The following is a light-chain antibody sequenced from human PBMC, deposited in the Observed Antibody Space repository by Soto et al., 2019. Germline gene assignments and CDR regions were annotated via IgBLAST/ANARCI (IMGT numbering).Light chain of an antibody. CDR2: EVS. Sequence: QSALTQPPSASGSLGQSVTISCTGTSSDVGAYNYVSWYQQHPGKAPKLMIYEVSKRPSGVPDRFSGSKSGNTASLTVSGLQAEDEADYYCSSYAGRNTWVFGTGTKLTVL. CDR3: SSYAGRNTWV. CDR1: SSDVGAYNY. V-gene: IGLV2-8*01. J-gene: IGLJ1*01.